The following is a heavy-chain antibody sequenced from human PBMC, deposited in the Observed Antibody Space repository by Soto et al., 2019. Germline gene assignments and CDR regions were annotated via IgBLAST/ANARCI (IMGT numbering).Heavy chain of an antibody. J-gene: IGHJ6*02. CDR1: GFTFSSYA. D-gene: IGHD1-1*01. V-gene: IGHV3-23*01. Sequence: GGSLRLSCAASGFTFSSYAMSWVRQAPGKGLEWVSAISGSGGSTYYADSVKGRFTISRDNSKNTLYLQMNSLRAEDTAVYYCANDQGELEPLYYYYSGMDVWGQGTTVTVSS. CDR3: ANDQGELEPLYYYYSGMDV. CDR2: ISGSGGST.